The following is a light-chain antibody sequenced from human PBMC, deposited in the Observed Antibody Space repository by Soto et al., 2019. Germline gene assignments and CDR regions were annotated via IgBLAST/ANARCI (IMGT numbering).Light chain of an antibody. Sequence: DIQLTQSPSFLSASVGDRVTITCRASQGISSYLAWYQQKPGKAPKLLLYAASTLQSGVPSRFSGSGSGTEFTRTISSLQPEDFATYYCQQLNSYPRTFGQGTKVEIK. J-gene: IGKJ1*01. V-gene: IGKV1-9*01. CDR2: AAS. CDR3: QQLNSYPRT. CDR1: QGISSY.